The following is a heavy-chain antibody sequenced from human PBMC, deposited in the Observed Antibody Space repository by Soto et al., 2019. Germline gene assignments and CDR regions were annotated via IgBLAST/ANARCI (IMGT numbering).Heavy chain of an antibody. V-gene: IGHV4-34*01. CDR2: INHSGST. Sequence: SETLSLTCAVYGGSFSGYYWSWIRQPPGKGLEWIGEINHSGSTNYNPSLKSRVTISVDTSKNQFSLKLSSVTAADTAVYYCARGVIVVVPAAKSRAFDIWGQGTMVTVSS. J-gene: IGHJ3*02. D-gene: IGHD2-2*01. CDR1: GGSFSGYY. CDR3: ARGVIVVVPAAKSRAFDI.